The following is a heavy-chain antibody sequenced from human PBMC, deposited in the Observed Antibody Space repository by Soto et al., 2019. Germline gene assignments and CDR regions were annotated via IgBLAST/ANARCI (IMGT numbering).Heavy chain of an antibody. V-gene: IGHV1-69*12. CDR2: IIPFFGTA. Sequence: QVQLVQSGAEVKKPGSSVKVSCKASGGTFNNYAISWVRQAPGQGLEWMGGIIPFFGTANYAQRFQGRVTIIADESTNTTHMELSSLTSEDTAVYYCARLAIVLVSDRHDFGDYWGQGTLVTVSS. J-gene: IGHJ4*02. CDR1: GGTFNNYA. D-gene: IGHD2-2*03. CDR3: ARLAIVLVSDRHDFGDY.